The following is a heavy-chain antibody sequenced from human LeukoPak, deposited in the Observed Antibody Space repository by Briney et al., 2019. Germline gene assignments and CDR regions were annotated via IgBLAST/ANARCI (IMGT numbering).Heavy chain of an antibody. Sequence: ASVKVSCKASGYTFTSYTISWVRQAPGQGLEWMGWISAYNGNTNYAQKLQGRVTMTTDISTSTAYMELRSLGSDDTAIYFCARSLRRVGYCSSSSCFYFDYWGQGTLVTVSS. CDR1: GYTFTSYT. V-gene: IGHV1-18*01. J-gene: IGHJ4*02. CDR2: ISAYNGNT. D-gene: IGHD2-2*01. CDR3: ARSLRRVGYCSSSSCFYFDY.